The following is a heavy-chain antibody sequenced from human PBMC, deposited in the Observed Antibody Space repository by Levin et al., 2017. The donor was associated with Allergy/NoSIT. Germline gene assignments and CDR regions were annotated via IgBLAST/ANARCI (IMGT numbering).Heavy chain of an antibody. CDR3: AKEAGRRHNYGLQSYLAS. J-gene: IGHJ5*02. D-gene: IGHD5-18*01. Sequence: GGSLRLSCAASGFTFSSYAMSWVRQAPGKGLEWVSAISGSGGSTYYADYMKARFTISRANSKTTLYLQMNSLRAEDTAVYYCAKEAGRRHNYGLQSYLASWSQGALVTVSS. CDR1: GFTFSSYA. V-gene: IGHV3-23*01. CDR2: ISGSGGST.